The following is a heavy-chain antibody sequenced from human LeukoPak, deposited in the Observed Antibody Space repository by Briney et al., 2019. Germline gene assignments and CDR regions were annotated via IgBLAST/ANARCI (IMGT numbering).Heavy chain of an antibody. CDR3: ARLRGFDY. J-gene: IGHJ4*02. Sequence: PGGSLRLSCAASGFIFSNYWMSWVRQAPGKGLEWVANIKQDGSEKYYVDSVKGRFTISRDNAKNSLYLQMNSLRAEDTAVYYCARLRGFDYWGQGTLVTVSS. CDR1: GFIFSNYW. CDR2: IKQDGSEK. V-gene: IGHV3-7*01.